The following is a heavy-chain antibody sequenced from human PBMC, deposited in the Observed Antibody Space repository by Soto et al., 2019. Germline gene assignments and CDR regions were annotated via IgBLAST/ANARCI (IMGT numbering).Heavy chain of an antibody. V-gene: IGHV3-21*04. CDR1: GFSFRSYT. CDR3: ARSEMTYNWND. J-gene: IGHJ4*02. Sequence: EVQLVESGGGLVKPGGSLRLSCAASGFSFRSYTLHWFRQAPGGGLEWVSSITGSSSYEFYADSVKGRFTISRDNDDNLLFLQMESLRAEDTAVYYCARSEMTYNWNDWGQGTRVTVSS. D-gene: IGHD1-20*01. CDR2: ITGSSSYE.